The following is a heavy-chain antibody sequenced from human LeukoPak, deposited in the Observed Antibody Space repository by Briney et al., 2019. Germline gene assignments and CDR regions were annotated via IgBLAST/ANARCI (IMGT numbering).Heavy chain of an antibody. CDR1: GFTFSSYW. V-gene: IGHV3-74*01. CDR2: INTNGRTT. D-gene: IGHD4-23*01. CDR3: ARDHYGANSLDY. J-gene: IGHJ4*02. Sequence: PGGSLRLSCAASGFTFSSYWVHWVRHAPGRGLVWVSRINTNGRTTTYADSVKGRFTISRDNAKNMLYLQMNSLRAEDTAVYYCARDHYGANSLDYWGQGILVTVSS.